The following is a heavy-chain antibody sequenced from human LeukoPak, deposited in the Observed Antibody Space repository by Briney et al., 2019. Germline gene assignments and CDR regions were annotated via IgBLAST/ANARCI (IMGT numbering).Heavy chain of an antibody. CDR1: GYTFTGYY. CDR2: INPNSGGT. D-gene: IGHD6-19*01. J-gene: IGHJ4*02. Sequence: ASVKVSCKASGYTFTGYYMHWVRQAPGQGLEWMGRINPNSGGTNYAQKFQGRVTMTRDTSISTAYMELSKMRSDDTAVYYCARDSSGWFDYWGQGTLVTVSS. V-gene: IGHV1-2*06. CDR3: ARDSSGWFDY.